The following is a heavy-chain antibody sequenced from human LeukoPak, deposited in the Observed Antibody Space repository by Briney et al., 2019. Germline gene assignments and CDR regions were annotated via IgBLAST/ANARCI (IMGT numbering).Heavy chain of an antibody. D-gene: IGHD2-2*01. J-gene: IGHJ4*02. CDR2: IILILGIA. CDR3: ARDTAAAIPFDY. Sequence: SVTVSFKASGGTFSSYAISWVRQAPGQGLEWMGGIILILGIANYAQKFQGRVTITADKSTSTAYMELSSLRSEDTAVYYCARDTAAAIPFDYWGQGTLVTVSS. CDR1: GGTFSSYA. V-gene: IGHV1-69*10.